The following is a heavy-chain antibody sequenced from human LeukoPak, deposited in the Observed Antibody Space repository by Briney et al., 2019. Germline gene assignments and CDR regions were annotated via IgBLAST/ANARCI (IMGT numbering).Heavy chain of an antibody. V-gene: IGHV4-59*12. Sequence: PSETLSLTCTVSGGSISSYYWSWIRQPPGKGLEWIGYIYYSGSTNYNPSLKSRVTISVDTSKNQFSLKLSSVTAADTAVYYCARGKNYYDSSGYYPKGFCWFDPWGQGTLVTVSS. D-gene: IGHD3-22*01. CDR2: IYYSGST. CDR3: ARGKNYYDSSGYYPKGFCWFDP. J-gene: IGHJ5*02. CDR1: GGSISSYY.